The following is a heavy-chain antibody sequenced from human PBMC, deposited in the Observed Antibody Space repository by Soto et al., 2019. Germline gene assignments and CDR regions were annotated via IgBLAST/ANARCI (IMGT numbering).Heavy chain of an antibody. V-gene: IGHV3-33*01. Sequence: QVQLVESGGGVVQPGRSLRLSCAASGFTFSSYGMHWVRQAPGKGLEWVAVIWYDGSNKYYADSVKGRFTISRDNSKNTLYLQMNSLRAEDTAVYYCARDRAIYCSGGSCYTEYYYYYYMDVWGKGTTVTVSS. CDR3: ARDRAIYCSGGSCYTEYYYYYYMDV. CDR1: GFTFSSYG. CDR2: IWYDGSNK. J-gene: IGHJ6*03. D-gene: IGHD2-15*01.